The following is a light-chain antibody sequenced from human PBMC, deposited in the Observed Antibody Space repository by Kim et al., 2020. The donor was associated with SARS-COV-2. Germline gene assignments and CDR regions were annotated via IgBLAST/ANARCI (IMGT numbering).Light chain of an antibody. V-gene: IGLV2-14*03. CDR3: SSYTSRTTVL. CDR1: ISDVGGYNY. Sequence: QSALTQPASVSGSPGQSITISCTGTISDVGGYNYVSWYQQHPGKAPKLMIYDVSNRPSGVSNRFSGSKSGNTASLTISALQAEDEADYYCSSYTSRTTVLFGGGTQLTVL. CDR2: DVS. J-gene: IGLJ2*01.